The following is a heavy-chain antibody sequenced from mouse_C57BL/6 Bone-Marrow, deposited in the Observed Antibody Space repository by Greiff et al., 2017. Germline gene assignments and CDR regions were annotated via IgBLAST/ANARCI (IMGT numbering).Heavy chain of an antibody. V-gene: IGHV5-4*01. CDR1: GFTFSSYA. Sequence: EVMLVESGGGLVKPGGSLKLSCAASGFTFSSYAMSWVRQTPEKRLEWVATISDGGSYTYYPDNVKGRFTISRDNAKNNLYLQMSHLKSDDTAMYYCARDRYYAMDYWGQGTSVTVSS. CDR3: ARDRYYAMDY. CDR2: ISDGGSYT. J-gene: IGHJ4*01.